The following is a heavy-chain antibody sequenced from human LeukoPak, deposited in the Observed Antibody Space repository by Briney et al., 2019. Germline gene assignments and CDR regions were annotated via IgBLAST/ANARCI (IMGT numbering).Heavy chain of an antibody. D-gene: IGHD5-18*01. CDR2: IGESGTGT. Sequence: PGGSLRLSCAVSGLTFSRYAMSWVRQAPGKGLEWVSAIGESGTGTYYADSVKGRFTISRDNSKNTLSLHMNSLRAEDTAVYYCAKDIAQGYTFGSIEQDYWGQGTLVTVSS. J-gene: IGHJ4*02. CDR3: AKDIAQGYTFGSIEQDY. CDR1: GLTFSRYA. V-gene: IGHV3-23*01.